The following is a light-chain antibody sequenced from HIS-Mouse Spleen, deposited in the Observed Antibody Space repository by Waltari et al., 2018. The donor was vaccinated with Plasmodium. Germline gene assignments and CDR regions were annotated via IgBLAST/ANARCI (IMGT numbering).Light chain of an antibody. CDR2: VAS. V-gene: IGKV3-15*01. CDR1: QSVSSN. J-gene: IGKJ3*01. CDR3: QQYNNLSFT. Sequence: EIVMTQSPATLSVSLGERATLPCRASQSVSSNLAWYQQKPGQAPRHLIDVASTRATGIPARFSGSGSGTEFTLTISSLQSEDFAVYYCQQYNNLSFTFGPGTKVDIK.